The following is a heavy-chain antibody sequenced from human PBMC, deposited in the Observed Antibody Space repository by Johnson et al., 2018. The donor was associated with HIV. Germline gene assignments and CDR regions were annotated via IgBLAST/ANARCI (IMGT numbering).Heavy chain of an antibody. CDR1: GFTFSSYG. D-gene: IGHD3-10*01. CDR2: ISYDGNNK. CDR3: ARTRHYYEAFDI. J-gene: IGHJ3*02. V-gene: IGHV3-30*03. Sequence: QEKLVESGGGVVQPGRSLRLSCVGSGFTFSSYGMHWVRQAPGKGLEWVAVISYDGNNKYYADSVKGRFTISRDNSKNTLYLQMNSLRAEETAVYYCARTRHYYEAFDIWGQGTMVTVSS.